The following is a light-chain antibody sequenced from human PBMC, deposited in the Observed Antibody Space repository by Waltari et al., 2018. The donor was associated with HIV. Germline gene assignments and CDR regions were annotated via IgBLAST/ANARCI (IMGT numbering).Light chain of an antibody. V-gene: IGLV1-44*01. Sequence: QSVLTQPPSASGTPGQRVILPCSGTNSNVGSDVANCYQQLPGTAPKLLIYGDNERPSGVPDRFSGSKSGASASLAISDLQSEDEAEYYCAAWDARLNEYLFGTGTKVTVL. J-gene: IGLJ1*01. CDR2: GDN. CDR1: NSNVGSDV. CDR3: AAWDARLNEYL.